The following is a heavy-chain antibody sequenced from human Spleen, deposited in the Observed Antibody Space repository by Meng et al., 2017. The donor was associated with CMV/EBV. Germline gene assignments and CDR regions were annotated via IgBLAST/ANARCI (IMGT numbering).Heavy chain of an antibody. J-gene: IGHJ4*02. Sequence: YIFTSRTMNWVRQAPGQGLEWMGWISAYNGNTLYAQKVQGRVTMTTDTSTSTAYMELRSLRSDDTAVYYCARDRYVASFPQGRFDYWGQGTLVTVSS. CDR3: ARDRYVASFPQGRFDY. V-gene: IGHV1-18*01. D-gene: IGHD1-1*01. CDR1: YIFTSRT. CDR2: ISAYNGNT.